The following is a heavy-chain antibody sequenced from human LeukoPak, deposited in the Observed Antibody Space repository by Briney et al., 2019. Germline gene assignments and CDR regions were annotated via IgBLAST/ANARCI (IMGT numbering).Heavy chain of an antibody. Sequence: SVKVSCKASGGTFSSYAISWVRQAPGQGLEWMGGIIPIFGTANYAQKFQGRVTITADESTSTAYMELSSLRSEDTAVYYCATSGINYYDSSGYYLFDYRGQGTLVTVSS. D-gene: IGHD3-22*01. V-gene: IGHV1-69*13. CDR3: ATSGINYYDSSGYYLFDY. J-gene: IGHJ4*02. CDR2: IIPIFGTA. CDR1: GGTFSSYA.